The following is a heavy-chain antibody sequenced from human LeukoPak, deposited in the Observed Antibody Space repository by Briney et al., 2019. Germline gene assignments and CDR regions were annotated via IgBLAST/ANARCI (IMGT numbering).Heavy chain of an antibody. CDR2: TYYASQWSN. CDR1: GGSVSSSGLA. V-gene: IGHV6-1*01. J-gene: IGHJ4*02. D-gene: IGHD1-14*01. Sequence: SQTLSLTCAISGGSVSSSGLAWLWLRQSPSRGLEWLGRTYYASQWSNEYALSVQSRITINPDTSKNQFSLQLNSVTPEDTAVYYCTRGRNSAFDYWGQGTLVTVSS. CDR3: TRGRNSAFDY.